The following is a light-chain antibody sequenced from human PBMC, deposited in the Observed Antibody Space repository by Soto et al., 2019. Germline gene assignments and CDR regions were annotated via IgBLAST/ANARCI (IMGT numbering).Light chain of an antibody. Sequence: DIPMTQSPSTLSASVGDRVTITCRASQSISSWLAWYQQKPGKAPKLLISDASSLKSGVPSRFSGSGSATEFTLTISSLQPDDFATYYCQQYYGYSRTFGQGTKVEIK. CDR2: DAS. J-gene: IGKJ1*01. CDR3: QQYYGYSRT. V-gene: IGKV1-5*01. CDR1: QSISSW.